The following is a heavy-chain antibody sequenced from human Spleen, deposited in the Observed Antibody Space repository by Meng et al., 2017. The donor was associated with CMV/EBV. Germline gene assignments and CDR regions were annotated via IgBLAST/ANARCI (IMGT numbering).Heavy chain of an antibody. Sequence: GGSLRLSCVASGFSFKVYAIHWVRQAPGKGLEWVAVISFDGTITYYADSVKGRFTISRDNSKNTLDLQMNSLRPEDTAVYFCARPVGYCAATNCWGYGMDVWGQGTTVTVSS. CDR3: ARPVGYCAATNCWGYGMDV. V-gene: IGHV3-30-3*01. CDR2: ISFDGTIT. CDR1: GFSFKVYA. J-gene: IGHJ6*02. D-gene: IGHD2-8*02.